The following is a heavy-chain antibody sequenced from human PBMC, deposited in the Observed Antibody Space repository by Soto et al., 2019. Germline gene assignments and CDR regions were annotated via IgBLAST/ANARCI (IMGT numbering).Heavy chain of an antibody. CDR2: LRPRTGNT. Sequence: AASVKVSCTASGYTFTNYYIHWFRQAPGQGLEWLGILRPRTGNTQYAQRFQGRVTMTSDTSTSTVYMELTSLRSGDTAVYDCASEPNEACYFDYGGQGSQVT. CDR3: ASEPNEACYFDY. V-gene: IGHV1-46*01. J-gene: IGHJ4*02. CDR1: GYTFTNYY.